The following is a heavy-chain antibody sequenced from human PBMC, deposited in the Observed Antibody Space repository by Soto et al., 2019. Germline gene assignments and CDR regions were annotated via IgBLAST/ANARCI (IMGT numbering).Heavy chain of an antibody. D-gene: IGHD3-3*01. V-gene: IGHV1-18*01. CDR3: ARTLNEWLLGLE. CDR2: ISAYNGNT. Sequence: QVKLVQSGGEVKKPGASVKISCKASGYTFSSYVISWVRKAPGQGLEWMGWISAYNGNTNYAQKFQGRVTMTTDTSTSTAYMELRSLRSDDTAIYYCARTLNEWLLGLEWGQGTLVTVSS. J-gene: IGHJ4*02. CDR1: GYTFSSYV.